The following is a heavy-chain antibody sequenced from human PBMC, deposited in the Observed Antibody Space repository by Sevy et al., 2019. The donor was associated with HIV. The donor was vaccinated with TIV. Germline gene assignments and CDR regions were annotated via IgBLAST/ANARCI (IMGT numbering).Heavy chain of an antibody. J-gene: IGHJ4*02. CDR2: ISGSGNTI. CDR1: GFTFNSYD. Sequence: GGSLRLSCAASGFTFNSYDMNRVRRAPWKGLEWISYISGSGNTIYYADSVKGRFTISRDNAKKSLSLQMNSLRAEDTAVYYCSRDLRLSGIYRSDYWGQGTLVTVSS. CDR3: SRDLRLSGIYRSDY. D-gene: IGHD1-26*01. V-gene: IGHV3-48*03.